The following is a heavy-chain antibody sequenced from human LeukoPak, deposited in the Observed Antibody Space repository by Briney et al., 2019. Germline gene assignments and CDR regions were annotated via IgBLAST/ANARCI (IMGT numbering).Heavy chain of an antibody. J-gene: IGHJ4*02. CDR3: ARRGGDSSGNFDY. D-gene: IGHD3-22*01. CDR2: IYYSGGT. V-gene: IGHV4-59*08. Sequence: SDTLSLTCTVSGGSISSYYWSWIRQPPGKGLEWIGYIYYSGGTNYNPSLKSRVTISVDTSKKQFSLRLSSVTAADTAVYYCARRGGDSSGNFDYWGQGTLVTAST. CDR1: GGSISSYY.